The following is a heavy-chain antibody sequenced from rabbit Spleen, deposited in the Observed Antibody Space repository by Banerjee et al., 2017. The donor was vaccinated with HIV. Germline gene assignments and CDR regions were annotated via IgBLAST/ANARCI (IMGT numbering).Heavy chain of an antibody. V-gene: IGHV1S40*01. J-gene: IGHJ4*01. D-gene: IGHD5-1*01. CDR3: ARDLVAAIGWNFNL. CDR2: INMFTGKS. Sequence: QSLEESGGDLVKPEGSLTLTCTASGFSFSNRYYMCWVRQAPGKGLEWVACINMFTGKSDYASWAKGRFIMSRPSSTTVTLQMTSLTVADTATYFCARDLVAAIGWNFNLWGPGTLVTVS. CDR1: GFSFSNRYY.